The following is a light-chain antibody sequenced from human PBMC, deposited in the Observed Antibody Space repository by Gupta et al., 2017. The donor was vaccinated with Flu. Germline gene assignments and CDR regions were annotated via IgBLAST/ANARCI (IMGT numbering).Light chain of an antibody. V-gene: IGKV3-15*01. CDR2: GAS. CDR1: QSVSNN. J-gene: IGKJ1*01. Sequence: EIVMTQSPATLSVSPGERVTLSCRASQSVSNNLAWYQQKPGQAPRLLIYGASTRATGISARFSGSGSGTDFTLTISSLQSEDFALYYCQQYNNWPPWTFGQGTKVEIK. CDR3: QQYNNWPPWT.